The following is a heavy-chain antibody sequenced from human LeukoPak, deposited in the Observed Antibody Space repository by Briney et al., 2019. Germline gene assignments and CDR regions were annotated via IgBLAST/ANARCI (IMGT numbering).Heavy chain of an antibody. CDR1: GITFSDYA. Sequence: GGSLRLSCVASGITFSDYAMHWVRQAPGQGLEWVAAISSDGGNEHYADSVEGRFTISRDNSKNTLFLQVDSLRTEDRAVYYCARNDYGDYYFDYWGQGTLVTVSS. V-gene: IGHV3-30*04. CDR2: ISSDGGNE. D-gene: IGHD4-17*01. CDR3: ARNDYGDYYFDY. J-gene: IGHJ4*02.